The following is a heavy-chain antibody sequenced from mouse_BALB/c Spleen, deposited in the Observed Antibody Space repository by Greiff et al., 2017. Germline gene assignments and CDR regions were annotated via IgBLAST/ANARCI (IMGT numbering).Heavy chain of an antibody. J-gene: IGHJ1*01. D-gene: IGHD2-10*02. CDR3: AREYGNFYWYFDV. CDR2: ISSGGSYT. CDR1: GFTFSSYA. V-gene: IGHV5-9-4*01. Sequence: EVQVVESGGGLVKPGGSLKLSCAASGFTFSSYAMSWVRQSPEKRLEWVAEISSGGSYTYYPDTVTGGFTISRDNAKNTLYLEMSSLRSEDTAMYYCAREYGNFYWYFDVWGAGTTVTVSS.